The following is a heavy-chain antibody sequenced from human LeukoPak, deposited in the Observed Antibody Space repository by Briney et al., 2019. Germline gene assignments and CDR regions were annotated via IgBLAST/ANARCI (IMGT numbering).Heavy chain of an antibody. CDR1: GFTFSNAW. CDR3: ARDNSGYDYAFDI. CDR2: ISYDGRKK. D-gene: IGHD5-12*01. J-gene: IGHJ3*02. Sequence: GGSLRLSCAASGFTFSNAWMSWVRQAPGKGLEWVALISYDGRKKYYADFVKGRFTISRDNSKNTQYLQMNSLRAEDTAVYYCARDNSGYDYAFDIWGQGTKVTVSS. V-gene: IGHV3-30*03.